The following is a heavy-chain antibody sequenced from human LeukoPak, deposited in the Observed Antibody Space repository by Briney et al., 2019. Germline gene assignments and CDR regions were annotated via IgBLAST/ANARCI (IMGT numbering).Heavy chain of an antibody. J-gene: IGHJ3*01. CDR2: IFHSGST. CDR3: ATVDSGGYHAFDV. V-gene: IGHV4-4*02. D-gene: IGHD3-22*01. Sequence: SGTLSLTCAVSGGSISSFYWWSWVRQPPGKGLQWIGEIFHSGSTNYNPSLLSRVSISVDKSENQFSLNLSSVTAADTAVYHCATVDSGGYHAFDVWGQGTMVTVSS. CDR1: GGSISSFYW.